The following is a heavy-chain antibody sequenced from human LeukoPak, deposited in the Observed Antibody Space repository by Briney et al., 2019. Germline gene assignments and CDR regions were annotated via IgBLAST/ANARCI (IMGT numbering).Heavy chain of an antibody. CDR1: GGTFSSYA. J-gene: IGHJ4*02. V-gene: IGHV1-69*13. CDR3: ARAPYSGSYRTPLGKD. D-gene: IGHD1-26*01. Sequence: ASVKVSCKSSGGTFSSYAISWVRQAPGQELEWMGGIIPIFGTANYAQKFQGRVTITADESTSTAYMELSSLRSEDTAVYYCARAPYSGSYRTPLGKDWGQGTLVTVS. CDR2: IIPIFGTA.